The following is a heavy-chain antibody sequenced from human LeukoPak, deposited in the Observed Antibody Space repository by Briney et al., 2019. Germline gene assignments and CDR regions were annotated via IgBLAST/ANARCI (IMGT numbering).Heavy chain of an antibody. CDR3: ANSLL. D-gene: IGHD2-21*01. J-gene: IGHJ4*02. CDR2: IKEDGSEK. CDR1: GFIVTDYW. Sequence: PGGALRLCCGASGFIVTDYWMYWVRPAPGRGLAWVANIKEDGSEKNYVDSVKGRFTISRDNAKTVYLQMNSLRVEDTAVYYCANSLLGGQGTLVTVSS. V-gene: IGHV3-7*01.